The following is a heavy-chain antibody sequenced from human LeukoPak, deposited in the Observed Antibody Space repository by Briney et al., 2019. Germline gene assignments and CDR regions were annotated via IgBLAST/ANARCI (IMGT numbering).Heavy chain of an antibody. CDR3: ARRGYSYGLDY. D-gene: IGHD5-18*01. Sequence: KPSETLFPTCTVSGGSISSYYWSWIRQPPGKGLEWIGYIYYSGSTNYNPSLKSRVTISVDTSKNQFSLKLSSVTAADTAVYYCARRGYSYGLDYWGQGTLVTVSS. V-gene: IGHV4-59*08. CDR1: GGSISSYY. J-gene: IGHJ4*02. CDR2: IYYSGST.